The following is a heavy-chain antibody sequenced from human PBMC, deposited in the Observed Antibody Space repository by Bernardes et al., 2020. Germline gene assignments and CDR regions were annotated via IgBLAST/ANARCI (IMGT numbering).Heavy chain of an antibody. J-gene: IGHJ4*02. V-gene: IGHV3-30*04. D-gene: IGHD2-15*01. CDR2: ISYDGSNK. CDR3: AIQSGYCSGGSCSLAVPFWVY. CDR1: GFTFSSYA. Sequence: GGSLRLSCAASGFTFSSYAMHWVRQAPGKGLEWMAVISYDGSNKYYADSVKGRFTISRDNSKNTLYPQMNSLRAEDTAVYYCAIQSGYCSGGSCSLAVPFWVYWGQGTLVTVSS.